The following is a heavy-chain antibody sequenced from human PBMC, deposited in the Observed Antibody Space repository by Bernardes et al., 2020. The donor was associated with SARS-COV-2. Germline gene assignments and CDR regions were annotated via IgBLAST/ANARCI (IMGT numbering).Heavy chain of an antibody. J-gene: IGHJ3*02. V-gene: IGHV1-2*04. CDR3: ARARRQRWLQLGSYDAFDI. CDR1: GYTFTGYY. Sequence: VKVSCKASGYTFTGYYMHWVRQAPGQGLEWMGWINPNSGGTNYAQKFQGWVTMTRDTSISTAYMELSRLRSDDTAVYYCARARRQRWLQLGSYDAFDIWGQGTMVTVSS. D-gene: IGHD5-12*01. CDR2: INPNSGGT.